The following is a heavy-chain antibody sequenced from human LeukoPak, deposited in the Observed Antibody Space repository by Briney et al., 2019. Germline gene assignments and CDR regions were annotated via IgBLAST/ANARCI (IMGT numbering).Heavy chain of an antibody. CDR1: GFTLSSYA. CDR2: ISGDGRIT. Sequence: GGSLRLSCAASGFTLSSYAISWVRQAPGKGLEWVSAISGDGRITHHADSVKGRFTISRDNSKNTLYLQMNSLRAEDTAVYYCATKGLLSVPSRYHFDYWGQGTLVTVSS. V-gene: IGHV3-23*01. J-gene: IGHJ4*02. D-gene: IGHD3-3*01. CDR3: ATKGLLSVPSRYHFDY.